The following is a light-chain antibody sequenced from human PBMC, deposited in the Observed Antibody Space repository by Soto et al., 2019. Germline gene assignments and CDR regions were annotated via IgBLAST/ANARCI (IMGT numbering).Light chain of an antibody. J-gene: IGKJ5*01. CDR1: QDISGD. CDR3: QKCNTSPLT. V-gene: IGKV1-27*01. Sequence: DIQMTQSPSSLSASVGDRVTITCRASQDISGDLAWYQQKPGKVPKLLIYSASTLQSGVPSRFSGSGSGTDFTLTISSLQPEDVATYYCQKCNTSPLTFGQGTRLEIK. CDR2: SAS.